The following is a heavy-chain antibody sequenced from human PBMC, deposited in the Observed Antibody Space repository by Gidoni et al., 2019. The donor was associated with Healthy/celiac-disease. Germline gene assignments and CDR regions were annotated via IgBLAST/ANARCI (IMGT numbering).Heavy chain of an antibody. CDR3: ARDFYSSSGWFDP. V-gene: IGHV3-33*01. Sequence: QVQLVESGGGVVQPGRSLRLSCAASGFTFSSYGMHWVRQAPGKGLEWVAVIWYDGSNKYYADSVKGRFTISRDNSKNTLYLQMNSLRAEDTAVYYCARDFYSSSGWFDPWGQGTLVTVSS. CDR1: GFTFSSYG. D-gene: IGHD6-13*01. J-gene: IGHJ5*02. CDR2: IWYDGSNK.